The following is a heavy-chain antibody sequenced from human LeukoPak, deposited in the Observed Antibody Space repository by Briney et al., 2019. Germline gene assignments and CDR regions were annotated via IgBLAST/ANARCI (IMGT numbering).Heavy chain of an antibody. V-gene: IGHV4-34*01. CDR3: AREGDPFRPLDY. CDR1: GGSFSGYY. J-gene: IGHJ4*02. Sequence: SETLSLTCAVYGGSFSGYYWSWIRQPPGKGLEWSGEINHNGSTNYNPSLKSRVTLSIDKSENLVSLKLTSVTAADTAVYYCAREGDPFRPLDYSGQGTLVTVSS. D-gene: IGHD2/OR15-2a*01. CDR2: INHNGST.